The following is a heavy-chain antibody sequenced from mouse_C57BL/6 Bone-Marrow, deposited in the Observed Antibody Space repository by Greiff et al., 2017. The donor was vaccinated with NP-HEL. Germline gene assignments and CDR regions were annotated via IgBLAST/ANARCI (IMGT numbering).Heavy chain of an antibody. V-gene: IGHV2-6-1*01. Sequence: QVQLKESGPGLVAPSQSLSITCTVSGFSLTSYGVHWVRQPPGKGLEWLVVIWSDGSTTYNSALKSRLSISKVNSKSQVFLKMNSLQTDDTAMYYCARHGTVAYYAMDYWGQGTSVTVSS. CDR2: IWSDGST. CDR1: GFSLTSYG. CDR3: ARHGTVAYYAMDY. D-gene: IGHD1-1*01. J-gene: IGHJ4*01.